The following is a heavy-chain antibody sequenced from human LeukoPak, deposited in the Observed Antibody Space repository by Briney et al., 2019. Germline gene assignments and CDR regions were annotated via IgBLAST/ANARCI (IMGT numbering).Heavy chain of an antibody. CDR3: ARDRYDILTGYYMYFDY. Sequence: PGGSLRLSCAAAGFTFSSYEMNWVRQAPGKGLEWVSYISSSGSPISYADSVKGRFTISRDNAKNSLYLQMNSLRAEDTAVYYCARDRYDILTGYYMYFDYWGQGSLVTVSS. D-gene: IGHD3-9*01. CDR1: GFTFSSYE. V-gene: IGHV3-48*03. CDR2: ISSSGSPI. J-gene: IGHJ4*02.